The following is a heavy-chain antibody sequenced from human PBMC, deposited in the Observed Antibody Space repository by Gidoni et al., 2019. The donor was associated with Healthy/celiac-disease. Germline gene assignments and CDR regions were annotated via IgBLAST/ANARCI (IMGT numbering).Heavy chain of an antibody. CDR1: GYTFTSYD. CDR2: MNPNSGNT. CDR3: ARALLGIAAAGPVFVY. J-gene: IGHJ4*02. V-gene: IGHV1-8*01. D-gene: IGHD6-13*01. Sequence: QVQLVQSGAEVKKPGASVKVSCKASGYTFTSYDINWVRQATGQVLEWMGWMNPNSGNTGYAHKFQGRFTMTRNTSISTAYMELSSLRSEDTALYYCARALLGIAAAGPVFVYWGQGTLVTVSS.